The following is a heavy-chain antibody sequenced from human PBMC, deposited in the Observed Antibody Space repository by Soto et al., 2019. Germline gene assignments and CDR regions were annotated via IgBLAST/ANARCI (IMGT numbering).Heavy chain of an antibody. J-gene: IGHJ6*02. Sequence: GASVKVSCKASGGTFSSYAISWVRQAPGQGLEWMGGIIPIFGTANYAQKFQGRVTITADESTSTAYMELSSLRSEDTAVYYCAGVSTMVRGVISYYYGMDVWGQGTTVTVSS. CDR2: IIPIFGTA. CDR3: AGVSTMVRGVISYYYGMDV. V-gene: IGHV1-69*13. CDR1: GGTFSSYA. D-gene: IGHD3-10*01.